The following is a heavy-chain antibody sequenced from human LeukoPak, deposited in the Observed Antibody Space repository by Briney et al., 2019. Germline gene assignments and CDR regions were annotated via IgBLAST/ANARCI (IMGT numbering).Heavy chain of an antibody. CDR1: GGTFISYA. Sequence: SVKVSCKASGGTFISYAISWVRQAPGQGLEWMGGIIPIFGTANYAQKFQGRVTITADESTSTAYMELSSLRSEDTAVYYCARNAHYYDILTGYDYWGQGTLVTVSS. CDR3: ARNAHYYDILTGYDY. CDR2: IIPIFGTA. D-gene: IGHD3-9*01. V-gene: IGHV1-69*13. J-gene: IGHJ4*02.